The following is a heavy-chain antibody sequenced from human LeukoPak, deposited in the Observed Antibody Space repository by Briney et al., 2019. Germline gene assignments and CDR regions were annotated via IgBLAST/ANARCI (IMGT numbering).Heavy chain of an antibody. CDR3: ASALSAAAGSY. CDR1: GFTFDDYG. V-gene: IGHV3-20*04. D-gene: IGHD6-13*01. CDR2: INWNGGST. Sequence: GGSLRLSCAASGFTFDDYGMSWVRQAPGKGLEWVSGINWNGGSTGYADSVKGRFTISRDNAKNSLYLQMNSLRAEDTAVYYCASALSAAAGSYWGQGTLVTVSS. J-gene: IGHJ4*02.